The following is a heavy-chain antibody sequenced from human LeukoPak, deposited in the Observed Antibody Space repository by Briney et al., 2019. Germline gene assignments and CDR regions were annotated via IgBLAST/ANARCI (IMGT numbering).Heavy chain of an antibody. CDR2: ITSGSSTI. V-gene: IGHV3-48*04. D-gene: IGHD6-13*01. CDR3: ARIGYSSSCTDY. CDR1: GFTFSSYS. J-gene: IGHJ4*02. Sequence: GGSLRLSCAASGFTFSSYSMNWVRQAPGKGLEWVSYITSGSSTIYYADSVKGRFTISRDNAKNSLYLQMNSLRAEDTAVYYCARIGYSSSCTDYWGQGTLVTVSS.